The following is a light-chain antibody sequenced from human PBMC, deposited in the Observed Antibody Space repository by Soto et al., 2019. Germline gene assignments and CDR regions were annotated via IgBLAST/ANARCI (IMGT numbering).Light chain of an antibody. CDR1: SSNIGNNY. Sequence: QSVLTQPPSVSAAPGQKVTISCSGSSSNIGNNYVSWYQQLPGTAPKLLIYENNKRPSGIPDRFSGSKSGTSATLGITGLQTGDEADYYCRKWDSSLSAHVFGTGTKVTVL. CDR2: ENN. CDR3: RKWDSSLSAHV. V-gene: IGLV1-51*02. J-gene: IGLJ1*01.